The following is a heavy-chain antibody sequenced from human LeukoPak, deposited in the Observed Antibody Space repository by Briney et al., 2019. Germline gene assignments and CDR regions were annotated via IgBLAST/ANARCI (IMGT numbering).Heavy chain of an antibody. Sequence: GGSLRLSCAASGFTFSSYAMSWVRQAPGKGLEWVSAISGSGGSTYYADSVKGRFTISRDNSKNTLYLQMNTLRAEDTAVYYCASRVTSSWYGNWFDSWGQGTLATVSS. CDR3: ASRVTSSWYGNWFDS. CDR2: ISGSGGST. V-gene: IGHV3-23*01. D-gene: IGHD6-13*01. CDR1: GFTFSSYA. J-gene: IGHJ5*01.